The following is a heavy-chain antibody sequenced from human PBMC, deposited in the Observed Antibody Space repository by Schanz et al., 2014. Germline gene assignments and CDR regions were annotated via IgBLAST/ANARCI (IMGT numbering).Heavy chain of an antibody. D-gene: IGHD1-26*01. J-gene: IGHJ4*02. CDR1: GYTFTRSG. V-gene: IGHV1-18*01. Sequence: QVRLVQSGAAAREPGASVKVSCKASGYTFTRSGISWVRQAPGQGLEWMGWIGGSDGNTNFAQKFQGRVTMTTDTSTSTVYMELRSLTSDDSAVYYCARDRDQWDGNYLDYWGQGTLVTVSS. CDR3: ARDRDQWDGNYLDY. CDR2: IGGSDGNT.